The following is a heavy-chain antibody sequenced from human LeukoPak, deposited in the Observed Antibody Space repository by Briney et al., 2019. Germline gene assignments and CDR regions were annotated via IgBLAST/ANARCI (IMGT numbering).Heavy chain of an antibody. Sequence: GGSLRLSCSAPGFTFGNYAMHWVRQAPGKGLEYVSVISSNGGSTYYADSVKGRFTISRDNSKNTVCLQMSSLRPEDTAVYYCVKESVTGPEGDYWGQGTLVTVSS. CDR2: ISSNGGST. V-gene: IGHV3-64D*09. D-gene: IGHD4-11*01. CDR1: GFTFGNYA. CDR3: VKESVTGPEGDY. J-gene: IGHJ4*02.